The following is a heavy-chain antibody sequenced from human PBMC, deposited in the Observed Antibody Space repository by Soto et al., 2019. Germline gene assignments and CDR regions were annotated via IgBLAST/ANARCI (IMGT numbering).Heavy chain of an antibody. D-gene: IGHD2-15*01. CDR2: ILPDETG. CDR3: AKDRLPTSGQRFYFDS. Sequence: GVLRLSCATSGFAFSTYAMTWVRQVPGRGLEWVSTILPDETGFYTVSVKGRFTISRDNFRGILYLQMNDLWVEDAAIYFCAKDRLPTSGQRFYFDSWGQGSLVTVSS. J-gene: IGHJ4*02. V-gene: IGHV3-23*01. CDR1: GFAFSTYA.